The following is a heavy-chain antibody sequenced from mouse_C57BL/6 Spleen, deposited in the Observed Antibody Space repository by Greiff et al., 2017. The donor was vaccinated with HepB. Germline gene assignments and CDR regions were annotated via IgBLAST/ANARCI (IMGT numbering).Heavy chain of an antibody. CDR3: AREEGYYYGSYYFDY. J-gene: IGHJ2*01. CDR2: IHPNSGST. D-gene: IGHD1-1*01. Sequence: VQLQQPGAELVKPGASVKLSCKASGYTFTSYWMHWVKQRPGQGLEWIGMIHPNSGSTNYNEKFKSKATLTVDKSSSTAYMQLSSLTSEDSAVYYCAREEGYYYGSYYFDYWGQGTTLTVSS. V-gene: IGHV1-64*01. CDR1: GYTFTSYW.